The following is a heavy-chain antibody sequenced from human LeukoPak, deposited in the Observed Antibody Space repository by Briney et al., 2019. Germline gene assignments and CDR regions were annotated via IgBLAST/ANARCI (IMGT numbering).Heavy chain of an antibody. V-gene: IGHV3-13*01. CDR1: GFTFSSYD. Sequence: PGGSLRLSCAASGFTFSSYDMHWVRHATGKGLEWVSAIGTAGDTYYPGSVKGRFTISRENAKNSLYLQMNSLRAGDTAVYYCARGYCSSTSCSHFDYWGQGTLVTVSS. CDR2: IGTAGDT. CDR3: ARGYCSSTSCSHFDY. J-gene: IGHJ4*02. D-gene: IGHD2-2*01.